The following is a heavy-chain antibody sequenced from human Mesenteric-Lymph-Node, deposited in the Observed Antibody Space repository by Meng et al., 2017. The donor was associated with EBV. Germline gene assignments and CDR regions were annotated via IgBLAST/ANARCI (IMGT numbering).Heavy chain of an antibody. V-gene: IGHV4-30-4*01. D-gene: IGHD1-26*01. CDR2: IHYSGDT. CDR3: ARRSGSYYGYFDY. CDR1: GGSIAGGSY. J-gene: IGHJ4*02. Sequence: QVQLQESGPGLVQPSQTVSLTCAVSGGSIAGGSYWSWFRQPPGKGLEWIAFIHYSGDTYYNPSLKSRLTISVDTSKDQFSLRLRSVTAADTAVYYCARRSGSYYGYFDYWGQGTLVTVSS.